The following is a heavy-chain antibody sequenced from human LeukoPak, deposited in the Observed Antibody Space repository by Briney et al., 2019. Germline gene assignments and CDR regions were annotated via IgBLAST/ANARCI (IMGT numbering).Heavy chain of an antibody. CDR1: GFTFDNYA. D-gene: IGHD3-3*01. CDR3: ARTYDFWSGPDY. Sequence: GGSLRLSCAASGFTFDNYAMHWVRQAPGKGLEWVSGISWNSGSIGYADSVKGRFTISRDNAKNTLYLQMNSLRAEDTAVYYCARTYDFWSGPDYWGQGTLVTVSS. V-gene: IGHV3-9*01. CDR2: ISWNSGSI. J-gene: IGHJ4*02.